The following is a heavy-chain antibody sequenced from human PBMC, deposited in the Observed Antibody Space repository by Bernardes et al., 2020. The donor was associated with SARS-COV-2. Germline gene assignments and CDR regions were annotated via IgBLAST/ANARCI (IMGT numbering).Heavy chain of an antibody. V-gene: IGHV3-74*01. CDR3: ASRGDTDYESYFDY. CDR1: GFTLSSYW. CDR2: INGDGSTT. Sequence: GGSLTLSCAASGFTLSSYWRHWVRQVPGKGLVWVSRINGDGSTTKYADSVKGRFTIAIDNARSTAYLQTSSLRDEDAAVYCCASRGDTDYESYFDYWGQETLGSVSA. D-gene: IGHD3-16*01. J-gene: IGHJ4*02.